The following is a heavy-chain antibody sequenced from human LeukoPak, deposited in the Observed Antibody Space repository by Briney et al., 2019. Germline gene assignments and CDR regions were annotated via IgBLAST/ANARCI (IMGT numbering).Heavy chain of an antibody. CDR2: MNPKTGYT. CDR3: ARGAPYHYGPGSYTDPGSYYNPLDY. D-gene: IGHD3-10*01. V-gene: IGHV1-8*01. CDR1: GYTFTNYH. Sequence: ASVKVSCKASGYTFTNYHIIWVRQAAGQGLEWMGWMNPKTGYTVYAQKFRGRVTMTRYTSINTAYMELSSLRSEDTAVYYCARGAPYHYGPGSYTDPGSYYNPLDYWGQGSLVTVSS. J-gene: IGHJ4*02.